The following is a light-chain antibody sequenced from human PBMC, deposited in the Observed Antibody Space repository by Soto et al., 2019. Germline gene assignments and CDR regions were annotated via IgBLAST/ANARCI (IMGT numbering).Light chain of an antibody. CDR3: QQHQSYST. CDR2: RAS. J-gene: IGKJ1*01. Sequence: DLQMTQSPSPLSASLGDSVTSXXRASQSISSYLHWYQQKPGKVPELLIYRASRLESGVPSRFSGSGSGTEFTLTISSLQPDDFATYYCQQHQSYSTFGQGTKVDIK. V-gene: IGKV1-5*03. CDR1: QSISSY.